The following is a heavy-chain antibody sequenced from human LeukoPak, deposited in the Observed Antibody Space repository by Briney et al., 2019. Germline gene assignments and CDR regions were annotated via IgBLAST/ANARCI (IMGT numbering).Heavy chain of an antibody. V-gene: IGHV3-9*01. CDR2: ISWNSGSI. Sequence: GGSLRLSCAASGFTFDDYAMHWVRQAPGKGLEWVSGISWNSGSIGYADSVKGRFTISRDNAKNSLYLQMNSLRAEDTALYYCAKDYRKHRSRLGELSSVFDYWGQGTLVTVSS. J-gene: IGHJ4*02. CDR3: AKDYRKHRSRLGELSSVFDY. CDR1: GFTFDDYA. D-gene: IGHD3-16*02.